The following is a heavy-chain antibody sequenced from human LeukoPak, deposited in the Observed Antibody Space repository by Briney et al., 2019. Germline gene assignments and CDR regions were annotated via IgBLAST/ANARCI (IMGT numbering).Heavy chain of an antibody. J-gene: IGHJ4*02. Sequence: GGSLRLSCAASGFTVSSNYINWVRQAPGKGLEWVSLIYSGGTTYYADSVKGQFTISRDNSKNTVHLQMNNLRAEDTAMYFCARGPLVRGVIGVLDYWGQGTLVTVSS. CDR3: ARGPLVRGVIGVLDY. D-gene: IGHD3-10*01. CDR1: GFTVSSNY. V-gene: IGHV3-53*01. CDR2: IYSGGTT.